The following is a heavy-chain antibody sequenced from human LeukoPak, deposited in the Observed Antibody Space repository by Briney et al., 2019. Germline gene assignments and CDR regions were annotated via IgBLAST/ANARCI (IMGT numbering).Heavy chain of an antibody. J-gene: IGHJ4*02. CDR3: TSGAAGNEGREELFDY. Sequence: ASVKVSCKASGGTFSSYTISWVRQAPGQGLEWMGRIIPIFGTANYAQKFQGRVTITTDESTSTAYMELSSLRSEDTAVYYCTSGAAGNEGREELFDYWGQGTLVTVSS. V-gene: IGHV1-69*05. CDR1: GGTFSSYT. CDR2: IIPIFGTA. D-gene: IGHD1-1*01.